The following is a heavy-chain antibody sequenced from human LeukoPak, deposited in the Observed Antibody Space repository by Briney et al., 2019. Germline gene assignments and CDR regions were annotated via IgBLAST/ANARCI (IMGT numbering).Heavy chain of an antibody. J-gene: IGHJ5*02. CDR2: IYYSGST. CDR1: GGSISSYY. V-gene: IGHV4-59*01. Sequence: SETLSLTCTVSGGSISSYYWCWIRQPPGKGLEWIGYIYYSGSTNYNPSLKSRVTISVDTSKNQFSLKLSSVTAADTAVYYCARAHHYYDSSGYYPNWFEPWGQGTLVTVSS. CDR3: ARAHHYYDSSGYYPNWFEP. D-gene: IGHD3-22*01.